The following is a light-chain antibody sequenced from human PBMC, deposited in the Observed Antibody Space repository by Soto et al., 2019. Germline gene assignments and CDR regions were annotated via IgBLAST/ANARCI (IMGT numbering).Light chain of an antibody. J-gene: IGKJ5*01. CDR2: DIS. Sequence: EIVLTQSPDTLSLSPGERATLSCRASQTVSRNLAWYQQRPGQAPRLLIYDISNRAAGVPARFSGSGSETEFTLTIRSLQSEDFAVYFCQQCNNWPSFGQGTRLEIK. V-gene: IGKV3-15*01. CDR1: QTVSRN. CDR3: QQCNNWPS.